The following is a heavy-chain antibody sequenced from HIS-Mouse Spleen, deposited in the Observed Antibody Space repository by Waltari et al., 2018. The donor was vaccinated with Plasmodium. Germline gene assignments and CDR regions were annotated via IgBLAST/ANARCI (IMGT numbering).Heavy chain of an antibody. Sequence: GGSLRLSCAASGFTFDDYTMHWVRQAPGKGLEWVSLISWDGGSTYYADSVKGRFTISRDNSKNSLYLQMNSLRTEDTALYYCAKGGLTTYYYYGMDVWGQGTTVTVSS. V-gene: IGHV3-43*01. D-gene: IGHD4-4*01. CDR1: GFTFDDYT. J-gene: IGHJ6*02. CDR3: AKGGLTTYYYYGMDV. CDR2: ISWDGGST.